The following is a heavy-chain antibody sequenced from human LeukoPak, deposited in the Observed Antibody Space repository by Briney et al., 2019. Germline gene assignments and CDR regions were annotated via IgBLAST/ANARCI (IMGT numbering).Heavy chain of an antibody. Sequence: GGSLRLSCAASGFTFDDYAMHWVRQAPGKGLEWVSLISGDGGSTYYADSVKGRLTISRDNSKNSLYLQMNSLRTEDTDLYYCAKDGYGDYAAYFDYWGQGTLVTVSS. V-gene: IGHV3-43*02. CDR3: AKDGYGDYAAYFDY. CDR1: GFTFDDYA. J-gene: IGHJ4*02. D-gene: IGHD4-17*01. CDR2: ISGDGGST.